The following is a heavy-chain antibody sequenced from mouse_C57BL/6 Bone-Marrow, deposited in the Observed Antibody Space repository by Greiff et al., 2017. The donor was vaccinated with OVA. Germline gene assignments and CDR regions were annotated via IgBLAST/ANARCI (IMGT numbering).Heavy chain of an antibody. D-gene: IGHD1-1*01. V-gene: IGHV1-4*01. Sequence: QVQLQQSGAELARPGASVKMSCKASGYTFTSYTMHWVKQRPGQGLEWIGYINPSSGYTKYNQKFKDKATLTADKSSSTAYMQLSSLTSEDSAVYYCAREDCYYYGSSYFYYFDYWGQGTTLTVSS. CDR1: GYTFTSYT. CDR2: INPSSGYT. J-gene: IGHJ2*01. CDR3: AREDCYYYGSSYFYYFDY.